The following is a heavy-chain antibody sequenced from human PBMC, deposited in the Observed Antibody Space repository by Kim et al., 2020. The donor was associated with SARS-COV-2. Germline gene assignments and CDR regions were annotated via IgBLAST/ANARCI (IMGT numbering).Heavy chain of an antibody. V-gene: IGHV3-23*01. D-gene: IGHD3-22*01. J-gene: IGHJ4*02. CDR3: AKWTSYYYDSSGYYYFGY. Sequence: KGRFTISRDNSKNTLYLQMNSLRAEDTAVYYCAKWTSYYYDSSGYYYFGYWGQGTLVTVSS.